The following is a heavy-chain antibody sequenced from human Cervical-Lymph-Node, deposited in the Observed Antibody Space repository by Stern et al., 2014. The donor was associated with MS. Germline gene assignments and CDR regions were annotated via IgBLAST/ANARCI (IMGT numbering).Heavy chain of an antibody. J-gene: IGHJ4*02. CDR2: INPNSGDT. V-gene: IGHV1-2*06. Sequence: QVQLVQSGAEVKTPGASVKVSCTASGYTFTAYYLHWVRQAPEQGLQWMGRINPNSGDTTYAQKFQGRVTMTRDTSISTAYMELSRLRFDDTAIYYCARKTGTTPFDSWGQGTLVTVSS. CDR1: GYTFTAYY. D-gene: IGHD1-7*01. CDR3: ARKTGTTPFDS.